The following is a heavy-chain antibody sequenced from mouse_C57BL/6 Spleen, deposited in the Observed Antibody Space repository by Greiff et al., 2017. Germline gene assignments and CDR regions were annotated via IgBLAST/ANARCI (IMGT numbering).Heavy chain of an antibody. CDR3: AREAGDYGGAMDY. V-gene: IGHV3-6*01. J-gene: IGHJ4*01. Sequence: ESGPGLVKPSQSLSLTCSVTGYSITSGYYWNWIRQFPGNKLEWMGYISYDGSNNYNPSLKNRISITRDTSKNQFFLRLNSVTTEDTATYYCAREAGDYGGAMDYWGQGTSVTVSS. CDR2: ISYDGSN. CDR1: GYSITSGYY. D-gene: IGHD2-4*01.